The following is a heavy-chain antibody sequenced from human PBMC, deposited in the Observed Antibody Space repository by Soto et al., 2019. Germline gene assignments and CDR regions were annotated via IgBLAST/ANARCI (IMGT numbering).Heavy chain of an antibody. Sequence: SVKVSCKASGCTFSSYAISWVRQAPGQGLEWMGGIIPIFGTANYAQKFQGRVTITADESTSTAYMELSSLRSEDTAVYYCARHPASYYDSSGYYHHYFDYWGQGTLVTVSS. D-gene: IGHD3-22*01. CDR1: GCTFSSYA. CDR2: IIPIFGTA. V-gene: IGHV1-69*13. J-gene: IGHJ4*02. CDR3: ARHPASYYDSSGYYHHYFDY.